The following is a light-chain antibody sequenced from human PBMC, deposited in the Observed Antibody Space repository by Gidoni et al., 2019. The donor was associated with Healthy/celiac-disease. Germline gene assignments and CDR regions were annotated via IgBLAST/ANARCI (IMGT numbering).Light chain of an antibody. CDR1: QSVSSY. Sequence: EIVLTQSPATLSLSPGERATLSCRASQSVSSYLAWYQQKPGQAPRLLIYDASNRATGIPARFSGTGSGTDFTLTISSLEPEDCAVYYCQQRSNWPPETFGQGTKLEIQ. CDR2: DAS. CDR3: QQRSNWPPET. V-gene: IGKV3-11*01. J-gene: IGKJ2*01.